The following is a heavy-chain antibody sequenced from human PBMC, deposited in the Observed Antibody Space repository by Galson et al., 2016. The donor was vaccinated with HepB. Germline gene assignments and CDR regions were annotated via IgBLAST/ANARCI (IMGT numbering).Heavy chain of an antibody. Sequence: QSGAEVKKLGESLKISCKASGYTFTAYYMHWVRQAPGQDLEWMGWINPNSGGTNFAQKFQGRVTRTRDTSITTAYMELSRLRSDDTAIYYCARGMGGLMAAAGTLDYGGQGTLVTVSS. CDR1: GYTFTAYY. J-gene: IGHJ4*02. V-gene: IGHV1-2*02. D-gene: IGHD6-13*01. CDR3: ARGMGGLMAAAGTLDY. CDR2: INPNSGGT.